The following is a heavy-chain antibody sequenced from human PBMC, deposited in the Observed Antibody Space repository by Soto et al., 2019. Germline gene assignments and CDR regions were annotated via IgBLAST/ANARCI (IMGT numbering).Heavy chain of an antibody. CDR3: ARVTYYYDSSGTYFDY. J-gene: IGHJ4*02. CDR2: ISYDGSNK. CDR1: GFTFSSYA. Sequence: QVQLVESGGGVVQPGRSLRLSCAASGFTFSSYAMHWVRQAPGKGLERVAVISYDGSNKYYADSVKGRFTISRDNSKNTLYLQMNSLRAEDTAVYYCARVTYYYDSSGTYFDYWGQGTLVTVSS. D-gene: IGHD3-22*01. V-gene: IGHV3-30-3*01.